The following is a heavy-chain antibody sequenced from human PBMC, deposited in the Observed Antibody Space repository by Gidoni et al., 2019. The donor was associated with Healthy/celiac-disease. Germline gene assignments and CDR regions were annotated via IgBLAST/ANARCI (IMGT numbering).Heavy chain of an antibody. CDR2: ISSSSSYI. V-gene: IGHV3-21*01. CDR3: ARIGYDSSGYRAFDI. J-gene: IGHJ3*02. D-gene: IGHD3-22*01. Sequence: EVQLVESGGGLVKPGGSLRLSCAASGFTSSSYSMNWVRQAPGKGLEWVSSISSSSSYIYYADSVKGRFTISRDNAKNSLYLQMNSLRAEDTAVYYCARIGYDSSGYRAFDIWGQGTMVTVSS. CDR1: GFTSSSYS.